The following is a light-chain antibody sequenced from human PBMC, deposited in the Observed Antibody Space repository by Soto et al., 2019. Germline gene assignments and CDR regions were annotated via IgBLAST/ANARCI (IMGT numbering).Light chain of an antibody. V-gene: IGLV1-44*01. CDR3: AAWDDSLNGWV. Sequence: LTQPPSASGTPGQRVTISCSGSSSNIGSNTVNWYQQLPGTAPKLLIYSINQRPSGVPDRFSGSKSGTSASLAISGLQSEDEAAYYCAAWDDSLNGWVFGGGTKLTVL. CDR1: SSNIGSNT. CDR2: SIN. J-gene: IGLJ3*02.